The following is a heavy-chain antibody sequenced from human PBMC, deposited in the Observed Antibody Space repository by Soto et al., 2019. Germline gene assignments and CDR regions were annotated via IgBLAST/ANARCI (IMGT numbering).Heavy chain of an antibody. D-gene: IGHD4-17*01. CDR3: VRLPWADYGGIFDP. V-gene: IGHV4-30-2*01. J-gene: IGHJ5*02. CDR1: GGSINSGGYS. CDR2: IYHSGST. Sequence: PSETLSLTCTVSGGSINSGGYSWSWIRQPPGKGLEWIGYIYHSGSTYYNPSLKSRVTISVDRSKNQFSLKLSSVTAADTAVYYCVRLPWADYGGIFDPWGQGTLVTVSS.